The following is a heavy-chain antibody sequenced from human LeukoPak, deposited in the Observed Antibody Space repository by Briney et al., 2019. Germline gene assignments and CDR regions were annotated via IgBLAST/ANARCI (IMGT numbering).Heavy chain of an antibody. CDR3: ARDLMGIAYRGAFYY. CDR2: LSGGGDST. J-gene: IGHJ4*02. Sequence: PGGSLRLSCEASGFTFSSNAMSWVRQAPGKGLEWVSALSGGGDSTYYADSVKGRFTISRDNSKNSLYLQMNSLRAEDTAVYYCARDLMGIAYRGAFYYWGQGTLVTVSS. CDR1: GFTFSSNA. D-gene: IGHD6-13*01. V-gene: IGHV3-23*01.